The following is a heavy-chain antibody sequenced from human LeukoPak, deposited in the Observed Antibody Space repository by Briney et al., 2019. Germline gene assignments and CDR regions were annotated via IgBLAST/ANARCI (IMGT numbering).Heavy chain of an antibody. CDR3: ARVLRYFDRRGDAMDV. V-gene: IGHV4-61*02. J-gene: IGHJ6*02. CDR1: GGSISSGSCC. CDR2: IYTSGST. D-gene: IGHD3-9*01. Sequence: SGTLSLTCTVSGGSISSGSCCWCWLRQPARKGLEWIGRIYTSGSTNYKSSLKSRVTISVDTSKTQFSLKLSSVTAADTAVYSCARVLRYFDRRGDAMDVWGQGTTVTVSS.